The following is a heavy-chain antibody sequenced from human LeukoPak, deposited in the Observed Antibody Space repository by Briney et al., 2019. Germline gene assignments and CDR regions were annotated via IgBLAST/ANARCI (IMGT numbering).Heavy chain of an antibody. CDR1: GFTFSNAW. Sequence: GGSLRLSCAASGFTFSNAWMSWVRQAPGKGLEWVGRIKSKTDGGTTDYAAPVKGRFTISRDDSKNTLYLQMNSLKTEDTAVYYCTRGVEPAAKSDYWGQGTLVTVSS. CDR2: IKSKTDGGTT. D-gene: IGHD2-2*01. J-gene: IGHJ4*02. V-gene: IGHV3-15*01. CDR3: TRGVEPAAKSDY.